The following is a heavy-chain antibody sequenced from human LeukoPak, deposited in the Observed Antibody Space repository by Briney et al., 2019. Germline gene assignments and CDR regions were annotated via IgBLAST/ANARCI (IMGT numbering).Heavy chain of an antibody. CDR1: GGSISSSSYY. CDR3: ARHLQNSYYYYMDV. Sequence: SSETLSLTCTVSGGSISSSSYYWGWIRQPPGKGLEWVGTIFYSGSTYYNPSLKSRLTISVDTSKNQFSLKLSSVTAADTAVYYCARHLQNSYYYYMDVWGTGTTVTVSS. J-gene: IGHJ6*03. D-gene: IGHD1-7*01. CDR2: IFYSGST. V-gene: IGHV4-39*01.